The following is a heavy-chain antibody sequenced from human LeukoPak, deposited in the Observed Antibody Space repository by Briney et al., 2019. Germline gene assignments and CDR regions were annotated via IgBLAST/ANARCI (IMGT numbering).Heavy chain of an antibody. Sequence: PGRSLRLSCAASGFTFDDYAMHWVRQAPGKGLEWVSVIHSGGTTNYADSVQGRFTISRDNSKTTVYLHMNSLRAEDTAVYYCARDSDSGYGPFASWGQGTLVTVSS. V-gene: IGHV3-53*01. J-gene: IGHJ4*02. CDR3: ARDSDSGYGPFAS. CDR2: IHSGGTT. D-gene: IGHD5-12*01. CDR1: GFTFDDYA.